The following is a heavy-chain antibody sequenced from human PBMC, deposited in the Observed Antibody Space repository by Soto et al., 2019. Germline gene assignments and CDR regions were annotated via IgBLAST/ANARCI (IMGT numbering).Heavy chain of an antibody. CDR1: GFTFSSYS. CDR3: ARDLADIRSGSYYLGNDY. V-gene: IGHV3-21*01. Sequence: GGSLRLSCAASGFTFSSYSMNWVRQAPGKGLEWVSSISSSSSYIYYADSVKGRFTISRDNAKNSLYLQMNSLRAEDTAVYYCARDLADIRSGSYYLGNDYWGQGTLVTVSS. D-gene: IGHD3-10*01. J-gene: IGHJ4*02. CDR2: ISSSSSYI.